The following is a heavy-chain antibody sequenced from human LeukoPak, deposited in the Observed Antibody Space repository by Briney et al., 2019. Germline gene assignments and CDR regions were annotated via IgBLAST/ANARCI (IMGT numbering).Heavy chain of an antibody. J-gene: IGHJ4*02. V-gene: IGHV3-30*18. CDR1: GFILTIVG. CDR2: ISYDGSNK. D-gene: IGHD4-17*01. CDR3: PKNDYSDTISIKY. Sequence: GGSLTLSCAHSGFILTIVGVQWLSQAPGKGLEWVAVISYDGSNKYYADSVKGRFTISRDNSKNTLYLQMNSLRAEDTAVYYCPKNDYSDTISIKYGCQGTLVTVSS.